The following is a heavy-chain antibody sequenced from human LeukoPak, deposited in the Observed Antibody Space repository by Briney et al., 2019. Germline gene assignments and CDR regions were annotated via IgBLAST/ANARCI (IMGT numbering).Heavy chain of an antibody. CDR3: ARAITIFGVVTRVSWFDP. D-gene: IGHD3-3*01. CDR1: GYTFTGYY. J-gene: IGHJ5*02. V-gene: IGHV1-2*02. CDR2: INPNSGGT. Sequence: ASVKVSCKASGYTFTGYYMHWVRQAPGQGLERMGWINPNSGGTNYAQKFQGRVTMTRDTSISTAYMELSRLRSDDTAVYYCARAITIFGVVTRVSWFDPWGQGTLVTVSS.